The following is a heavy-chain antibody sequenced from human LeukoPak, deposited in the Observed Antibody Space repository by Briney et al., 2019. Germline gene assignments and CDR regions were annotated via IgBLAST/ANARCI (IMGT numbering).Heavy chain of an antibody. V-gene: IGHV4-59*01. CDR2: IYYSGTT. CDR1: GGSISSYY. D-gene: IGHD2-15*01. J-gene: IGHJ1*01. CDR3: VRAYCSGGSCYSWYFQY. Sequence: SETLSLTCTVSGGSISSYYWSWIRQPPGKGLEWIGYIYYSGTTNYNPSLKSRVTMSVDTSKNQFSLKLNSVTAADTAVYYCVRAYCSGGSCYSWYFQYWGQGTLVTVSS.